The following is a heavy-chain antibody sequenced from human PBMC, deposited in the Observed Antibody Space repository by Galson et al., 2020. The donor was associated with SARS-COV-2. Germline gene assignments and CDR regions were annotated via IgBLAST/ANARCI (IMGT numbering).Heavy chain of an antibody. J-gene: IGHJ3*02. CDR3: AKDLIAAAGIMLASSDAFDI. CDR2: IYSSGST. CDR1: GGSIRSSTYY. V-gene: IGHV4-39*07. Sequence: SETLSLTCTVSGGSIRSSTYYWGWIRQPPGKGLEWIGSIYSSGSTQYNPSLRSRVTISVDTSKNQFSLNLNSVTAADTAVYYCAKDLIAAAGIMLASSDAFDIWGQGTMVTVSS. D-gene: IGHD6-13*01.